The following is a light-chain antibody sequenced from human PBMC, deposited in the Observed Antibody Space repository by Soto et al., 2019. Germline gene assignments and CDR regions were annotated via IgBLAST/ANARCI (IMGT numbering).Light chain of an antibody. Sequence: DIQMTQSPSSLSASVGDRVTLTCRASQSVNNNLAWYQQKPGKVPKHLIYAASTLQSGIPSRFSGSGSGTDFTLTISSLQPEDFAFYYCHHYKSAAITFGPGTKVDVK. J-gene: IGKJ3*01. CDR3: HHYKSAAIT. V-gene: IGKV1-27*01. CDR2: AAS. CDR1: QSVNNN.